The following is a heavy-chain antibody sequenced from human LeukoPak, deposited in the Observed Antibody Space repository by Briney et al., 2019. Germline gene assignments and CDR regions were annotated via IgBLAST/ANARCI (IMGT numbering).Heavy chain of an antibody. CDR2: ISSSSSYI. D-gene: IGHD4-11*01. Sequence: GGSLRLSCAASGFTFSGYSMNWVRQAPGKGLEWVSSISSSSSYIYYADSVKGRFTISRDNAKNSLYLQMNSLRAEDTAVYYCARDFHNSNALRDNWFDPWGQGTLVTVSS. CDR1: GFTFSGYS. CDR3: ARDFHNSNALRDNWFDP. J-gene: IGHJ5*02. V-gene: IGHV3-21*01.